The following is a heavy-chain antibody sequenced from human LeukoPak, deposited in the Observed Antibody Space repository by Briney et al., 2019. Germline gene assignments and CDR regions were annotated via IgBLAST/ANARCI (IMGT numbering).Heavy chain of an antibody. J-gene: IGHJ6*03. V-gene: IGHV4-39*01. Sequence: SETLSLTCTVSGGSIRSTTYYWGWIRQPPGKGLEWIGDISDRGRTYNNPSLKSRVTISVDTSKNRFFLKLSSVTAADTAVYYWARQVGSFDSYSYYMDVWGKGTTVTVSS. CDR2: ISDRGRT. CDR3: ARQVGSFDSYSYYMDV. CDR1: GGSIRSTTYY. D-gene: IGHD2-21*01.